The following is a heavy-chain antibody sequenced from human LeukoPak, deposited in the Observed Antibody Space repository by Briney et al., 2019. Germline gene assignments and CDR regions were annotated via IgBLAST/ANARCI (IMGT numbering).Heavy chain of an antibody. CDR2: ISSSSTYI. D-gene: IGHD6-6*01. CDR3: ARGSSIRIAARPSGAFDI. CDR1: GFTFSGYS. V-gene: IGHV3-21*04. J-gene: IGHJ3*02. Sequence: GGSLRLSCAASGFTFSGYSMNWVRQAPGKGLEWVSSISSSSTYIYYADSVKGRFTISRDSSKNTLYLQMNSLRAEDTAVYYCARGSSIRIAARPSGAFDIWGQGTMVTVSS.